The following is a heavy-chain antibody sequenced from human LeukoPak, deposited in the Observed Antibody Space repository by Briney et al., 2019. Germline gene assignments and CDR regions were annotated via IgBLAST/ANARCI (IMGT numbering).Heavy chain of an antibody. CDR2: IKRDGSEK. CDR3: ATVSTTVTNLFDS. V-gene: IGHV3-7*03. CDR1: GFTFSNYW. J-gene: IGHJ4*02. Sequence: GGSLRLSCEASGFTFSNYWMSWVRQTPEKGLEWAANIKRDGSEKYYGDSVKGRFTISRDNARKSLYLQMSSLRAEDTAVYYCATVSTTVTNLFDSWGQGTLVTVSS. D-gene: IGHD4-17*01.